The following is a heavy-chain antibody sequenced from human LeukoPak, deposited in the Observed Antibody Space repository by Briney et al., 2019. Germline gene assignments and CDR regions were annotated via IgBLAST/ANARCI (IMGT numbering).Heavy chain of an antibody. D-gene: IGHD5-18*01. CDR2: IKQDGSEK. V-gene: IGHV3-7*01. CDR3: ARSLWPEDY. CDR1: GFTFSSYG. Sequence: GGSLRLSCAASGFTFSSYGMHWVRQAPGKGLEWVANIKQDGSEKNYVDSVEGRFTISRDNAKTSLYLQMNSLRVEDTAVYYCARSLWPEDYWGQGTLVTVSS. J-gene: IGHJ4*02.